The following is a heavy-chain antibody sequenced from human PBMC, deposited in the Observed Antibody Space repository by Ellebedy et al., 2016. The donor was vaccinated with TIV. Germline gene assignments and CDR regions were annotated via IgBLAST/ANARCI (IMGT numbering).Heavy chain of an antibody. CDR2: TYGGGGTK. CDR3: AKDQIGGDGRWVFDI. V-gene: IGHV3-23*01. D-gene: IGHD3-16*01. CDR1: GFTFSTYA. J-gene: IGHJ3*02. Sequence: GESLKISCVGSGFTFSTYAMAWVRQTQGKGLEWVSGTYGGGGTKYYADSVKGRFTISRDNSKNTLYLQMNSLRAEDAAIYYCAKDQIGGDGRWVFDIWGQGTMVTVSS.